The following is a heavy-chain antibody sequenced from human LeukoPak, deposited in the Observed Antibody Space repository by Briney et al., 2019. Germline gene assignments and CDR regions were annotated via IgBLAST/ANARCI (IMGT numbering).Heavy chain of an antibody. J-gene: IGHJ5*02. CDR3: ARVASGVGYNWFDP. Sequence: SQTLSLTCTVSGGSISSGGYYWSWIRQHPGKGLEWIGYIYYSGSTYYNPSLKSRVTISVDTSKNQFSLRLTSVTAADTAVYYCARVASGVGYNWFDPWGQGTLVTVSS. D-gene: IGHD2-15*01. V-gene: IGHV4-31*03. CDR1: GGSISSGGYY. CDR2: IYYSGST.